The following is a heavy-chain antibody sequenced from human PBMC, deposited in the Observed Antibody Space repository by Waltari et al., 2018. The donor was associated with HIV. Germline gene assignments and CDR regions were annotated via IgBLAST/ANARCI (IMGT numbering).Heavy chain of an antibody. CDR3: AGVSRDIAMVTCDI. V-gene: IGHV1-46*01. Sequence: QVQLVQSGAEVKKPGASVKVSCKTSRSTFTNSYIHWVRQAPGQVLGLMGIINPTSGGTTYGRKFQGRVTMTRDASTSTVEMERSSLRSEDSAVYYCAGVSRDIAMVTCDIWGQGTLVTVSS. D-gene: IGHD5-18*01. CDR2: INPTSGGT. CDR1: RSTFTNSY. J-gene: IGHJ4*02.